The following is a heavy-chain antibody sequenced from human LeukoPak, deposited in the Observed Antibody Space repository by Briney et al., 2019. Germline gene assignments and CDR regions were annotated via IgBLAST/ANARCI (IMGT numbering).Heavy chain of an antibody. CDR2: IIPIFGTA. CDR1: GGTFSSYA. D-gene: IGHD2-2*01. Sequence: SVKVSCKASGGTFSSYAISWVRQAPGQGLEWMGGIIPIFGTANYAQKFQGRVTITADESTSTAYMEPSSLRSEDTAVYYCGAIVVARGWFDPWGQGTLVTVSS. J-gene: IGHJ5*02. V-gene: IGHV1-69*01. CDR3: GAIVVARGWFDP.